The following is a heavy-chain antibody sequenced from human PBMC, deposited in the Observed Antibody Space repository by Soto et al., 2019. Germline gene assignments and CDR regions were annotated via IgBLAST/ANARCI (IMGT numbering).Heavy chain of an antibody. CDR3: TRGPRSTSTGTGAF. CDR2: ITDYGIST. D-gene: IGHD1-1*01. Sequence: GGSLKLSCAASGFTFIMYWMNWVRQVPGKGPEWVSRITDYGISTNYAASVKGRVTISRDNAKNTLYLQMTALRVEDTAVYYCTRGPRSTSTGTGAFWGQGTLVTVSS. V-gene: IGHV3-74*01. CDR1: GFTFIMYW. J-gene: IGHJ4*02.